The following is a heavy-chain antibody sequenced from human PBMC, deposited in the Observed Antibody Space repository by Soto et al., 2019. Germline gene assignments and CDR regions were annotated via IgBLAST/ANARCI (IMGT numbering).Heavy chain of an antibody. J-gene: IGHJ6*02. V-gene: IGHV1-69*08. CDR2: IIPILGIA. Sequence: QVQLVQSGAEVKKPGSSVKVSCKASGGNFSSYTISWMLQAPRQGLEWMGRIIPILGIADYAQNFQGRVTITADKSTSTAYMELSSLRSEDTAVYYCAREQVILGTYGMDVWGQGTTVTVSS. D-gene: IGHD2-15*01. CDR3: AREQVILGTYGMDV. CDR1: GGNFSSYT.